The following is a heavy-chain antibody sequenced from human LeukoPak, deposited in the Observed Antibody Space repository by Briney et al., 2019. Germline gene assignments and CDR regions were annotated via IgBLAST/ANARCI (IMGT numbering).Heavy chain of an antibody. D-gene: IGHD3-10*01. V-gene: IGHV4-59*01. J-gene: IGHJ4*02. CDR1: NDSIRNYY. CDR2: ICHTGNT. CDR3: ARGNYGSGSYYVVDFDY. Sequence: SETLSLTCSVSNDSIRNYYWSWIRQPPGKALEWIGYICHTGNTNYNPSLKSRLTMSIDTSKNQISLNLNSVTAADTAVYYCARGNYGSGSYYVVDFDYWGQGTLVTVSS.